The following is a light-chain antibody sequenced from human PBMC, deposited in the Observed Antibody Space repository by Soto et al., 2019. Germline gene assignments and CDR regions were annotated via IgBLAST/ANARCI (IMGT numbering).Light chain of an antibody. CDR3: QQTRGAPRT. Sequence: DIQMTQSPASLSASVGDRVAITCRASQPISSSLNWYQQKPGQAPTLLTYAASNLQSGVPSRFSGSGSGTDFTLTISSLELEDFATYYCQQTRGAPRTFGPGTKLEIK. CDR1: QPISSS. J-gene: IGKJ2*01. CDR2: AAS. V-gene: IGKV1-39*01.